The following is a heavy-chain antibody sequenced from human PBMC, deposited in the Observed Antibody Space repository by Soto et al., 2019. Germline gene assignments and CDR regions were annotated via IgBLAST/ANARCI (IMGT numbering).Heavy chain of an antibody. CDR3: ACGALTGHFDWFDP. D-gene: IGHD3-9*01. V-gene: IGHV4-30-4*01. J-gene: IGHJ5*02. CDR2: SYYSGST. Sequence: QVQLQESGPGLVKPSQTLSLTCTVSGGSISSGDYYWSWIRQPPGKGLEWIGYSYYSGSTYYNPSLKSRVTISVDTSKNQFSLKLSSLTAADTAVYYCACGALTGHFDWFDPWGQGTLVTVSS. CDR1: GGSISSGDYY.